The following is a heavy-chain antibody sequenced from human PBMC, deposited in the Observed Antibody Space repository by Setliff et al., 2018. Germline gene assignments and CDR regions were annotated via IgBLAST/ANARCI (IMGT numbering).Heavy chain of an antibody. CDR2: IYSSGNT. Sequence: SETLSLTCTVSGGSISSGSYYWSWIRQPAGKGLEWIGRIYSSGNTHYNPSLNSRVTMSVDTSKNQFSLKLTSVSAADTAVYYCARWGENSGRPDWRAFDIWGQGTMVTVSS. CDR1: GGSISSGSYY. J-gene: IGHJ3*02. D-gene: IGHD1-26*01. CDR3: ARWGENSGRPDWRAFDI. V-gene: IGHV4-61*02.